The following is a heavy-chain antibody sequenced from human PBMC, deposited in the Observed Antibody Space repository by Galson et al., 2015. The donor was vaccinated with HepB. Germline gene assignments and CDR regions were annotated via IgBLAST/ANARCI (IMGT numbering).Heavy chain of an antibody. J-gene: IGHJ6*02. CDR3: AKEGGLEIFNYYGMDV. CDR2: ISGTSGST. D-gene: IGHD5-24*01. V-gene: IGHV3-23*01. CDR1: GFTLSSYS. Sequence: SLRLSCAASGFTLSSYSMSWVRQAPGKGLEWVSAISGTSGSTYYADSVKGRFTISRDNSKNTLYLQMNSLRAEDTAVYYCAKEGGLEIFNYYGMDVWGQGTTGSVSS.